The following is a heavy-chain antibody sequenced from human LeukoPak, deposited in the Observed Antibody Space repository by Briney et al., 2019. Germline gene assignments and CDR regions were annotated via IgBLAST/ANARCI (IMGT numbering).Heavy chain of an antibody. CDR1: GNSFTSYW. J-gene: IGHJ3*02. CDR2: IYPGDSDT. CDR3: ARLSVATYAFDI. Sequence: GESLKISCKGSGNSFTSYWIGWVRQMPGKRLECMEIIYPGDSDTRYSPSFQGQVTISADKSISTAYLQWSSLKASDTAMYYCARLSVATYAFDIWGQGTMVTVSS. D-gene: IGHD5-12*01. V-gene: IGHV5-51*01.